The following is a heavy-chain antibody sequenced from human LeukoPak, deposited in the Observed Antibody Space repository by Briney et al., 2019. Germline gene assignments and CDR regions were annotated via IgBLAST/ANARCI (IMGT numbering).Heavy chain of an antibody. Sequence: GGSLRLSCAASGFSLSSYWMSWVRQAPGKGLEWVAKIKEDGSEKYYVDSVKGRFTISRDNAKTSVYLQMNSLRAEDTAIYYCARTTTVTTPFDYWGQGTLVTVSS. D-gene: IGHD4-17*01. J-gene: IGHJ4*02. CDR1: GFSLSSYW. V-gene: IGHV3-7*01. CDR2: IKEDGSEK. CDR3: ARTTTVTTPFDY.